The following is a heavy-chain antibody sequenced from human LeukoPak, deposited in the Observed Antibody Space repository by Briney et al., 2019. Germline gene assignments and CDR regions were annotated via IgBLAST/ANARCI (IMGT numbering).Heavy chain of an antibody. J-gene: IGHJ6*04. Sequence: ASVKVSCTASGYTFTSYAMHWVRQAPGQRLEWMGWINAGNGNTKYSQKFQGRVTITRDTSASTAYMELSSLRSEDTAVYYCATSGVAAAGTYYYGMDVWGKGTTVTVSS. D-gene: IGHD6-13*01. CDR2: INAGNGNT. CDR3: ATSGVAAAGTYYYGMDV. CDR1: GYTFTSYA. V-gene: IGHV1-3*01.